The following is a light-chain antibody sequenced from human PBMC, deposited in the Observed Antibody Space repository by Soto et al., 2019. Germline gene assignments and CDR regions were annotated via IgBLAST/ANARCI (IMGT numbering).Light chain of an antibody. Sequence: QSALTQPASVSGSPGQSITISCAGTSSDVGGYTYVSWYQQHPGKAPKLMIYDVSNRPSGVSNRFSGSKSGNTASLTTSGLQAEDEADYYCTSYTSSSTPYVFGGGTKVTVL. V-gene: IGLV2-14*01. J-gene: IGLJ1*01. CDR3: TSYTSSSTPYV. CDR2: DVS. CDR1: SSDVGGYTY.